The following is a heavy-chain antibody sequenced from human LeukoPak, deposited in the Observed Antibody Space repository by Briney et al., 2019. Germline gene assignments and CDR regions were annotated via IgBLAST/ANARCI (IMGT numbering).Heavy chain of an antibody. D-gene: IGHD4-17*01. CDR3: AKLTTTVTTVPIDY. CDR2: ISGSGGST. Sequence: GGSLRLSCAASGFTFSSYAMSWVRQAPGKGPEWVSAISGSGGSTYYADSVKGRFTISRDNSKNTLYLQMNSLRAEDTAVYYCAKLTTTVTTVPIDYWGQGTLVTVSS. V-gene: IGHV3-23*01. J-gene: IGHJ4*02. CDR1: GFTFSSYA.